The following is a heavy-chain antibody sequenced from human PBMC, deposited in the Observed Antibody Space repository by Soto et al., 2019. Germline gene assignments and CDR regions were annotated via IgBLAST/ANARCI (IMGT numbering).Heavy chain of an antibody. Sequence: PGGSLRLSCAASGFTFSSYAMSWVRQAPGKGLEWVSAISGSGGSTYYADSVKGRFTISRDNSKTTLYLQMNSLRAEDTAVYYCAKRTNHGDYVLDYWGQGTLVTVSS. CDR1: GFTFSSYA. CDR2: ISGSGGST. J-gene: IGHJ4*02. CDR3: AKRTNHGDYVLDY. D-gene: IGHD4-17*01. V-gene: IGHV3-23*01.